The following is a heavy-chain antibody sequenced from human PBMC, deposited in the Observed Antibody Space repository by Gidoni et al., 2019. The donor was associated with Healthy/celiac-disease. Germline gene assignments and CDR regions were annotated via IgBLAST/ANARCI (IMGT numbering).Heavy chain of an antibody. CDR2: ISYDGSNK. V-gene: IGHV3-30*18. Sequence: QVQLVESGGGVVQPGRSLRLSCAASGFTFSSYGMHWVRQGPGKGLEWVAVISYDGSNKYYADSVKGRFTISRDNSKNTLYLQMNSLRAEDTAVYYCAKASSWSYFDYWGQGTLVTVSS. CDR1: GFTFSSYG. J-gene: IGHJ4*02. D-gene: IGHD6-13*01. CDR3: AKASSWSYFDY.